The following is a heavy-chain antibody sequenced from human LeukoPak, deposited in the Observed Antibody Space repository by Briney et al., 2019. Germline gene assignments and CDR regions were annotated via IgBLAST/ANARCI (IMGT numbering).Heavy chain of an antibody. CDR1: GFTFSNYA. J-gene: IGHJ4*02. CDR3: AKVGYCSGGSCPAFDY. V-gene: IGHV3-23*01. CDR2: ISGSGGST. D-gene: IGHD2-15*01. Sequence: GGSLRLSCAASGFTFSNYAMGWVRLAPGKGLEWVSAISGSGGSTYYADSVKGRFTISRDNSKNTLYLQMNSLRAEDTAVYYCAKVGYCSGGSCPAFDYWGQGTLVTVSS.